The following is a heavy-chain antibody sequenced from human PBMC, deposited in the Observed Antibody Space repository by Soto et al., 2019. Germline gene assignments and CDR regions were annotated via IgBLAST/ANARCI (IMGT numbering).Heavy chain of an antibody. Sequence: QVQLVQSGAEVKKPGSSVKVSCKASGGTFSSYAISWVRQAPGQGLEWMGGIIPIFGTANYAQKFKGRVTITADKSTSTAYMELSSLRSEDTAVYYCARGAYYDSSGYPHRGWFDPWGQGTLVTVSS. CDR3: ARGAYYDSSGYPHRGWFDP. J-gene: IGHJ5*02. D-gene: IGHD3-22*01. CDR1: GGTFSSYA. CDR2: IIPIFGTA. V-gene: IGHV1-69*06.